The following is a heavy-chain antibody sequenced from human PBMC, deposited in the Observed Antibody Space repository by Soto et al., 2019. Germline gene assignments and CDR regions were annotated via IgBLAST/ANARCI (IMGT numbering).Heavy chain of an antibody. J-gene: IGHJ4*02. CDR3: TTDDPINKN. V-gene: IGHV3-15*01. CDR1: GFTFSNAW. CDR2: IKSKTNGGTT. Sequence: EVQLVESGGGFVQPGGSLRLSCAASGFTFSNAWMSWVRQAPGKGLEWVSRIKSKTNGGTTDYAGPVKGRFTFSRDDSKNTVYLQMNSLKTEDTAMYYCTTDDPINKNWGQGTLVTVSP.